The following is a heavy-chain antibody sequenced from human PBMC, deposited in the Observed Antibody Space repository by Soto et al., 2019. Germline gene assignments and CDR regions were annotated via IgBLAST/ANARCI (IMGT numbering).Heavy chain of an antibody. Sequence: GGSLRLSCAASGFTFSSYGMHWVRQAPGKGLEWVAVISYDGSNKYYADSLKGRFTISRDNSKNTLYLQMNSLRAEDTAVYYCAKQESYYYYYMDVWGKGTTVTVSS. V-gene: IGHV3-30*18. CDR1: GFTFSSYG. CDR3: AKQESYYYYYMDV. J-gene: IGHJ6*03. CDR2: ISYDGSNK.